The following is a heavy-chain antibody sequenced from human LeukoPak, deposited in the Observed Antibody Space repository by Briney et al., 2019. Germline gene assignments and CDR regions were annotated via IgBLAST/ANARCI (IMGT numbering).Heavy chain of an antibody. J-gene: IGHJ4*02. Sequence: PGGSLRLSCAASGFTFSSNGMSWVRQAPGKGLEWVSSIGSSYTTYYADSVKGRFTISRDNSKNTLYLQMNSLRAEDTAVYYCAKDPLVSHHYDSSGYYLEGYFDYWGQGTLVTVSS. D-gene: IGHD3-22*01. CDR2: IGSSYTT. CDR3: AKDPLVSHHYDSSGYYLEGYFDY. V-gene: IGHV3-23*01. CDR1: GFTFSSNG.